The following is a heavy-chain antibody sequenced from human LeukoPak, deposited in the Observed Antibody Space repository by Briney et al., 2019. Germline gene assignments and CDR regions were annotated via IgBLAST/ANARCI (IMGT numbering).Heavy chain of an antibody. Sequence: SETLSLTCSVSGGSVSSGNYYWSWIRQPPGKGLEWIGYIHYSGSTNYNPSLKSRVTISVDTSKNQFSLKLTSVTAADTAVYYCARATVVAAYFDYWGQGTLVTVSS. V-gene: IGHV4-61*01. CDR3: ARATVVAAYFDY. J-gene: IGHJ4*02. D-gene: IGHD2-15*01. CDR2: IHYSGST. CDR1: GGSVSSGNYY.